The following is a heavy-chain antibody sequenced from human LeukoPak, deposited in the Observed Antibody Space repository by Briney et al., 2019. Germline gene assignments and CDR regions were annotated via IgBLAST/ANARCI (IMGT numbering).Heavy chain of an antibody. Sequence: SETLSLTCAVYGGSFSGYYWSWIRQPPGKGLEWIGEINHSGSTNYNPSLKSRVTISVDTSKNQFSLKLSSVTAADTAVYYCASMYDSSGYYKYWGQGTLVTVSS. CDR1: GGSFSGYY. D-gene: IGHD3-22*01. CDR3: ASMYDSSGYYKY. CDR2: INHSGST. J-gene: IGHJ4*02. V-gene: IGHV4-34*01.